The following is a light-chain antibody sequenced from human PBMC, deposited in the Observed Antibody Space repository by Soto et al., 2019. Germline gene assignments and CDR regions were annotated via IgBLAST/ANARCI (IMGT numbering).Light chain of an antibody. Sequence: DIQMTQSPSSLSASVGDRVTITCRASQSIYNFLNWYQQKPGKAPKLLIYDASSLEGGVPSRFSGSGSGTEFTLTISSLQPDDFATYYCQQYNSFPWTFGQGTKVDIK. CDR1: QSIYNF. CDR2: DAS. J-gene: IGKJ1*01. CDR3: QQYNSFPWT. V-gene: IGKV1-5*01.